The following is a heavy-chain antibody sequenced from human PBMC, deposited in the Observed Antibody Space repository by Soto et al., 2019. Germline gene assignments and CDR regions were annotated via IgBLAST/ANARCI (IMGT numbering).Heavy chain of an antibody. D-gene: IGHD3-16*01. Sequence: QVQLVQSAAEVKKPGASLRVSCKASGYTFTKYGITWVRQAPGQGLEWMGWISGDSSETHYAQKLQGRVNMTRATSTTTAYMELRSLRSDDTAVYYCARRGLDYWGQGTLVTVSS. CDR1: GYTFTKYG. CDR2: ISGDSSET. J-gene: IGHJ4*02. V-gene: IGHV1-18*01. CDR3: ARRGLDY.